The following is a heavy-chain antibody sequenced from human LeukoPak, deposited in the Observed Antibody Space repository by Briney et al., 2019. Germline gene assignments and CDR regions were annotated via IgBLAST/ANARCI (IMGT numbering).Heavy chain of an antibody. CDR1: GGSFSGYY. CDR3: ATSTDYYDSSGYYPSFDI. Sequence: SETLSLTCAAYGGSFSGYYWSWIRQPPGKGLEWIGEINHSGSTNYNPSLKSRVTISVDTSKNQFSLKLSSVTAADTAVYYCATSTDYYDSSGYYPSFDIWGQGTTVTVPS. CDR2: INHSGST. V-gene: IGHV4-34*01. J-gene: IGHJ3*02. D-gene: IGHD3-22*01.